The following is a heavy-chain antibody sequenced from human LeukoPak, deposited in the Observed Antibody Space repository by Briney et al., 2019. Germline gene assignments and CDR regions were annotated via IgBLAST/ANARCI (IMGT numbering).Heavy chain of an antibody. V-gene: IGHV4-30-2*01. D-gene: IGHD3-22*01. CDR1: GGSISSGGYP. Sequence: PSQTLSLTCAVSGGSISSGGYPWSWIRQPPGKGLEWIGYIYHSGSTYYNPSLKSRVTISVDRSKNQFSLKLSSVTAADTAVYYCARGPYYDSSGYPTWFDPWGQGTLVTVSS. CDR3: ARGPYYDSSGYPTWFDP. J-gene: IGHJ5*02. CDR2: IYHSGST.